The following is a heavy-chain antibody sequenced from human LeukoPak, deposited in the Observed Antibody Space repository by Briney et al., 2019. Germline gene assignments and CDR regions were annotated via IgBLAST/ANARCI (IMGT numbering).Heavy chain of an antibody. V-gene: IGHV3-23*01. CDR1: GLTFSDHA. CDR2: ISGSGDSS. J-gene: IGHJ4*02. D-gene: IGHD2-15*01. CDR3: AKEGGWEYCSGGSCPFDY. Sequence: GGSLRLSCAASGLTFSDHAMSWVRQAPGKGLEWVSVISGSGDSSYSADSVKGRFTTSRDNSKNTLYLQMNSLRAEDTAVYYCAKEGGWEYCSGGSCPFDYWGQGTLVTVSS.